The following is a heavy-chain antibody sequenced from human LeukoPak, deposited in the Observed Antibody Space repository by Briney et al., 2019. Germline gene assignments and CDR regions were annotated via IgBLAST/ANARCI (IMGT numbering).Heavy chain of an antibody. CDR2: IRYDGSNK. D-gene: IGHD2-2*01. CDR1: GFTFSSYG. J-gene: IGHJ3*02. Sequence: GGSLRFSCAASGFTFSSYGMHWVRQAPGKGLEWVAFIRYDGSNKYYADSVKGRFSVSRDNSKNTLYLQMNSLRVDDTAVYYCARGSCSNIRCHDAFDIWGQGTMVTVSS. CDR3: ARGSCSNIRCHDAFDI. V-gene: IGHV3-30*02.